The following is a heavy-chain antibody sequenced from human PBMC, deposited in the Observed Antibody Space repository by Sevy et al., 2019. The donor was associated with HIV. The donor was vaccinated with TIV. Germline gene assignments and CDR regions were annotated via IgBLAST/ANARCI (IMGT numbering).Heavy chain of an antibody. D-gene: IGHD2-15*01. J-gene: IGHJ6*02. V-gene: IGHV3-7*01. Sequence: GGSLRLSCAASGFTFNMYWMTWVRQAPGKGLEWVANIKEDGRERNYLDSVKGRFTITRDNAKESLYLQINSMRADDTAEYYCARHCSGSSCYSLLPRYYYGMDVWGRGTTVTVSS. CDR1: GFTFNMYW. CDR2: IKEDGRER. CDR3: ARHCSGSSCYSLLPRYYYGMDV.